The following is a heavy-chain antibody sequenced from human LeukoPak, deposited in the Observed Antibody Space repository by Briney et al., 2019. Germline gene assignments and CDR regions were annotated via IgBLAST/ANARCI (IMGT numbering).Heavy chain of an antibody. CDR3: ARVLSNQVPGLDY. V-gene: IGHV1-2*02. Sequence: GASVKVSCKASGYTFTGYYIHWVRQAPGQGLEWMGWINPNSGGTNYAQKFQGRVTMTRDTSISTAYMELSRLRSDDTAVYYCARVLSNQVPGLDYWGQGTLVTVSS. CDR2: INPNSGGT. CDR1: GYTFTGYY. J-gene: IGHJ4*02. D-gene: IGHD2/OR15-2a*01.